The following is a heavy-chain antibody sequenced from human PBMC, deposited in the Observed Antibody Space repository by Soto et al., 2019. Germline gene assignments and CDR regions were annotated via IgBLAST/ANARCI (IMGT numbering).Heavy chain of an antibody. CDR3: AADREGWFDP. CDR1: GFTFTSSA. D-gene: IGHD1-26*01. V-gene: IGHV1-58*01. CDR2: IVVGSGNT. Sequence: AVKVSCKASGFTFTSSAEQWVRQARGQRLEWIGWIVVGSGNTNYAQKFQERVTITRDMSTSTAYMELSSLRSEDTAVYYCAADREGWFDPWGQGTLVTVS. J-gene: IGHJ5*02.